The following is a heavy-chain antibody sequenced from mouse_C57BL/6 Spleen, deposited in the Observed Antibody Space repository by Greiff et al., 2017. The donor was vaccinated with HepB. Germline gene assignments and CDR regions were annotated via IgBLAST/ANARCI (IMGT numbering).Heavy chain of an antibody. V-gene: IGHV5-6*01. J-gene: IGHJ2*01. Sequence: EVQGVESGGDLVKPGGSLKLSCAASGFTFSSYGMSWVRQTPDKRLEWVATISSGGSYTYYPDSVKGRFTISRDKAKNTLYLQMSSLKSEDTAMYYCARPDGSSNYFDYWGQGTTLTVSS. CDR2: ISSGGSYT. CDR1: GFTFSSYG. CDR3: ARPDGSSNYFDY. D-gene: IGHD2-3*01.